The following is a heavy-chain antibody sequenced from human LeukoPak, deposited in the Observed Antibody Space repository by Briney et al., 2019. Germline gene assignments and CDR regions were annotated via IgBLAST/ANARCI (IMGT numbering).Heavy chain of an antibody. CDR1: GFTFSSSG. J-gene: IGHJ4*02. CDR2: IKQDGSEK. V-gene: IGHV3-7*01. Sequence: PGRSLRLSCAASGFTFSSSGMHWVRQAPGKGLEWVANIKQDGSEKYYVDSVKGRFTISRDNAKNSLLLEMNSLRAEDTAVYYCARDGGYGDMFWGQGTLVTVSS. D-gene: IGHD4-17*01. CDR3: ARDGGYGDMF.